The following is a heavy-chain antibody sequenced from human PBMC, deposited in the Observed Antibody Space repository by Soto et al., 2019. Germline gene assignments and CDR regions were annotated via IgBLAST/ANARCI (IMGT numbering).Heavy chain of an antibody. Sequence: ASETLSLTCTVSGGSSSSGGYYWSWIRQPPGKGLEWIGYIHYTGDTKSNPSLKSRVTMSLDSSKNQFSLELTSVTAADTALYYCARGHLWLEDWGQGTLVTVSS. CDR1: GGSSSSGGYY. D-gene: IGHD3-3*01. V-gene: IGHV4-61*08. J-gene: IGHJ4*02. CDR3: ARGHLWLED. CDR2: IHYTGDT.